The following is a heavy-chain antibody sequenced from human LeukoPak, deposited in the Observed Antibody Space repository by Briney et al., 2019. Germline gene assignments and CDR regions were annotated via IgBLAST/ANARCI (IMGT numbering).Heavy chain of an antibody. CDR3: ARGRQVVPAAYYYYYYYMDV. D-gene: IGHD2-2*01. Sequence: SETLSLTCTVSGGSISSSSYYWGWIRQPPGKGLEWIGSIYYSGSTYYNPSLKSRVTISVDTSKNQFSLKLSSVTAADTAVYYCARGRQVVPAAYYYYYYYMDVWGKGTTVTVSS. CDR1: GGSISSSSYY. CDR2: IYYSGST. V-gene: IGHV4-39*07. J-gene: IGHJ6*03.